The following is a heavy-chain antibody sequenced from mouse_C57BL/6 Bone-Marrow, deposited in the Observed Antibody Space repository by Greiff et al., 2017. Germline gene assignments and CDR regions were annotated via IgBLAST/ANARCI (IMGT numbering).Heavy chain of an antibody. CDR3: ARWDSSGYWCAY. CDR1: GYTFPDYY. V-gene: IGHV1-26*01. J-gene: IGHJ3*01. CDR2: ITPNNGGT. Sequence: EVQLQQSGPELVKPGASVKISCKASGYTFPDYYMNWVKQSHGKSLEWIGDITPNNGGTSYNQKFKGKATLTVDKSSSPAYMELRSLTSEYSAVYYCARWDSSGYWCAYWGQGTLVTVSA. D-gene: IGHD3-2*02.